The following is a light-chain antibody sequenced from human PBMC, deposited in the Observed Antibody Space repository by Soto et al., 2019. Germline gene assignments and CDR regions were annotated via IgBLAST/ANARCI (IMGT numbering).Light chain of an antibody. CDR2: EVS. CDR1: SSDVGSYNL. V-gene: IGLV2-23*02. J-gene: IGLJ1*01. CDR3: CSHAGSSTYV. Sequence: QSVLTQPASVSGSPGQSITLSCTGTSSDVGSYNLVSWYQQHPGKAPKLMIYEVSKRPSGVSNRFSGSKSGNTASLTISGLQAEDEADYYCCSHAGSSTYVFGTGTKVTVL.